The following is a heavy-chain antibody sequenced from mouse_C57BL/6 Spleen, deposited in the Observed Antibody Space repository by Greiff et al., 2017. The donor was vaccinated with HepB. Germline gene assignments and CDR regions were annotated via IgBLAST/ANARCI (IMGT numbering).Heavy chain of an antibody. D-gene: IGHD1-1*01. V-gene: IGHV5-4*03. J-gene: IGHJ1*03. CDR3: ARGDYYGSSDWYFDV. CDR2: ISDGGSYT. CDR1: GFTFSSYA. Sequence: EVMLVESGGGLVKPGGSLKLSCAASGFTFSSYAMSWVRQTPEKRLEWVATISDGGSYTYYPDNVKGRFPISRDNAKNNLYLQMSHLKSEDTAMYYCARGDYYGSSDWYFDVWGTGTTVTVSS.